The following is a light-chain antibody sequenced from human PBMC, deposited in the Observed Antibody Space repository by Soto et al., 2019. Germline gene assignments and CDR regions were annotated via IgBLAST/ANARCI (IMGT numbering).Light chain of an antibody. CDR2: EVT. J-gene: IGLJ7*01. Sequence: QSVLTQPASVSGSPGQSITISCTGTSSDIGNYNRVSWYQQHPGKAPKLMIYEVTKRPSGASNRFSGSKSGNTASLTISGLQAEDEADYYCGSDAGSSTSPAVFGGGTKLTVL. CDR1: SSDIGNYNR. CDR3: GSDAGSSTSPAV. V-gene: IGLV2-23*02.